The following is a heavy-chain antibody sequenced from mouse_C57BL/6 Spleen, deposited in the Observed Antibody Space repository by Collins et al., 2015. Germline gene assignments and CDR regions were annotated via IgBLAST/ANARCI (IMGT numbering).Heavy chain of an antibody. CDR2: ILPGSGST. V-gene: IGHV1-9*01. D-gene: IGHD2-14*01. Sequence: QVQLQQSGAELMKPGASVKISCKAPGYTFSTYWLEWVKQRPGHGLEWIGEILPGSGSTNYNEKFKGKATFTADIYSNTAYMQLSSLTSEDSAAYYCARGAYYRLTTTFFAYWGQGTLVTVSA. J-gene: IGHJ3*01. CDR1: GYTFSTYW. CDR3: ARGAYYRLTTTFFAY.